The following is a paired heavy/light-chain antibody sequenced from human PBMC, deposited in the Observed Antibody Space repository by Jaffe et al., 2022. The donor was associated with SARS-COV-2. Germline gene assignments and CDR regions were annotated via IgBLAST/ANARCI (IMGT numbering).Heavy chain of an antibody. Sequence: EVQLLDSGGGFVQPGGSLRLSCAASGFPFNNNAMSWVRQAPGKGPEWVSTIGGSGGSIFYADSVKGRFTISRDNSKNTVYLQMNSLRAEDTALYYCARNRGSGRYYNYCFDTWGQGTLATVST. CDR2: IGGSGGSI. V-gene: IGHV3-23*01. CDR3: ARNRGSGRYYNYCFDT. J-gene: IGHJ5*02. CDR1: GFPFNNNA. D-gene: IGHD3-10*01.
Light chain of an antibody. Sequence: QSVLTQPPSVSGAPGQRVTISCTGSSSNIGAGYDVHWYRQLPGTAPKLLIYGNTNRPSGVPDRFSGSKSGTSASLAITGLQAEDEADYHCQSYDSSLSGYVFGTGTKVTVL. V-gene: IGLV1-40*01. CDR3: QSYDSSLSGYV. CDR2: GNT. J-gene: IGLJ1*01. CDR1: SSNIGAGYD.